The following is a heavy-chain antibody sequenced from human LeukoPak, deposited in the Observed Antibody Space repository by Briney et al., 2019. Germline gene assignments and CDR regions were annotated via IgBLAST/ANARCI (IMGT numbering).Heavy chain of an antibody. CDR1: GFTFSSYS. CDR2: ISSSSSYI. Sequence: GGSLRLSCGASGFTFSSYSMNWVRQAPAKGLEWVSSISSSSSYIYYADSVKGRFTISRDNAKNSLYLQMNSLRAEDTAVYYCARDRDRSWFRNWGQGTLVTVSS. J-gene: IGHJ4*02. CDR3: ARDRDRSWFRN. D-gene: IGHD6-13*01. V-gene: IGHV3-21*01.